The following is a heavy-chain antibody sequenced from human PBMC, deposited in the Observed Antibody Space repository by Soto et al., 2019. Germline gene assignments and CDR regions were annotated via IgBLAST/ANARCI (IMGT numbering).Heavy chain of an antibody. CDR1: GGSISSDY. CDR2: IYFSGST. D-gene: IGHD6-6*01. V-gene: IGHV4-59*01. J-gene: IGHJ4*02. Sequence: SETLSLTCTVSGGSISSDYWSWVRQPPGKGLEWIGYIYFSGSTNYNPSLESRVTISLDASKTQFSLKLRSLTTADTAVYYCARVGGVAARTFAFWGQGTLVTVSS. CDR3: ARVGGVAARTFAF.